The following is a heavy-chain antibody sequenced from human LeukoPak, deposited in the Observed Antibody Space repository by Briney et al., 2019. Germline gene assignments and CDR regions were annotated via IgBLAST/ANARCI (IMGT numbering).Heavy chain of an antibody. D-gene: IGHD2-2*01. CDR1: GGSISSYY. J-gene: IGHJ5*02. Sequence: SETLSLTCTVSGGSISSYYWSWIRQPPGKGLEWIGYIYYSGSTNYNPSLRSRVSISVDTSKNQFSLKLSSVTAADTAVYYCARDSRSWFDPWGQGTLVTVSS. V-gene: IGHV4-59*12. CDR2: IYYSGST. CDR3: ARDSRSWFDP.